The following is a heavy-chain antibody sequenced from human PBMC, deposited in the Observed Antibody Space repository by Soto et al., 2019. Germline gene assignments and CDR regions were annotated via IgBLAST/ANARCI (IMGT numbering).Heavy chain of an antibody. CDR3: ARHGDYVGVDS. CDR2: INHRGNT. D-gene: IGHD4-17*01. V-gene: IGHV4-34*01. J-gene: IGHJ4*02. Sequence: QVQLQQWGAGLLKPSETLSLTCAVYGGSFTGYYWNWIRQPPGKGLEWIGEINHRGNTKYNPSLNSRVTISVDTSKNQFSLKLTSVTAADTAVYYCARHGDYVGVDSWGQGTLVTVSS. CDR1: GGSFTGYY.